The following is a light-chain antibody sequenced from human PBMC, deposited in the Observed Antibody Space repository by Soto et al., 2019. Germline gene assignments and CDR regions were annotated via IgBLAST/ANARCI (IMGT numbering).Light chain of an antibody. CDR3: QQYNNWPPLT. CDR1: QSVRSN. V-gene: IGKV3-15*01. Sequence: EIVMTQSPATLSVSPGERATLSCRASQSVRSNLAWYQQEPGQAPRLLIYGASTRATGIPARFSGSGSGTEFTLTISSLQSEDFAVYYCQQYNNWPPLTFGGGTKVEIK. J-gene: IGKJ4*01. CDR2: GAS.